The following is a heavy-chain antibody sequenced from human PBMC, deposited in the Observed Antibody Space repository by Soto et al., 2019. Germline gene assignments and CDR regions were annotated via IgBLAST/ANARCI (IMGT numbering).Heavy chain of an antibody. CDR3: ASGASRWEFEYFDY. CDR1: GFIFSSRA. J-gene: IGHJ4*02. Sequence: GSLRLSCAASGFIFSSRAMHWVRQAPGKGLECVAVISYDGSNKYYVDSVKGRFTISRDSSKNTLYLQMNSLRAEDTAVYYCASGASRWEFEYFDYWGQGTQVTVSS. CDR2: ISYDGSNK. D-gene: IGHD1-26*01. V-gene: IGHV3-30*04.